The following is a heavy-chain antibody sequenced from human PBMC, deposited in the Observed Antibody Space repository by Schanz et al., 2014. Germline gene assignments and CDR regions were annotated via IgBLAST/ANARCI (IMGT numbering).Heavy chain of an antibody. CDR3: AKARRKSNCSGGRCFHYSYYGMDV. J-gene: IGHJ6*02. CDR1: GFIFSNYG. Sequence: QVQLVESGGGVVQPGRSLRLSCAASGFIFSNYGMHWVRQAPGKGLERVAVIWSDGSGKYYADSVKGRFTISRDSPKNTLYLQMNSLRAEDTAVYYCAKARRKSNCSGGRCFHYSYYGMDVWGQGTTVTVSS. V-gene: IGHV3-33*06. D-gene: IGHD2-15*01. CDR2: IWSDGSGK.